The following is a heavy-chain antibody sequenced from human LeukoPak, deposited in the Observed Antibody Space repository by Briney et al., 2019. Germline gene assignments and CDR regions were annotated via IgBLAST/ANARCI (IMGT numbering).Heavy chain of an antibody. Sequence: GGSLRLSCAASGFTFASYAMYWVRQAPGRGLEWVASISYDGRDKYYVDSVKGRFFIFKDSFMSTLYLDMNSLRPEDTALYYCVRDLYSRSPYFDVWGQGTLVTVSS. D-gene: IGHD2-21*01. V-gene: IGHV3-30*03. CDR3: VRDLYSRSPYFDV. J-gene: IGHJ4*02. CDR1: GFTFASYA. CDR2: ISYDGRDK.